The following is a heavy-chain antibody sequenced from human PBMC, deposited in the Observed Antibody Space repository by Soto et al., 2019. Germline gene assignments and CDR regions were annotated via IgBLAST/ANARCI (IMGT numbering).Heavy chain of an antibody. CDR1: GGSFSGYY. J-gene: IGHJ4*02. Sequence: QVQLQQWGAGLLKPSETLSLTCAVYGGSFSGYYWSWIRQPPGKGLEWIGEINHSGSTNYNPSLKSRVTISVDTSKNQFSLKLSSVTAADTAVYYCARSITIFFTGFDYWGQGTLVTVSS. D-gene: IGHD3-3*01. V-gene: IGHV4-34*01. CDR2: INHSGST. CDR3: ARSITIFFTGFDY.